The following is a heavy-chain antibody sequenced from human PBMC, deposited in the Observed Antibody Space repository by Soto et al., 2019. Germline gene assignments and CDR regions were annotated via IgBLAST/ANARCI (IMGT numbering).Heavy chain of an antibody. Sequence: GGSLRLSCAAAGFTYSTYGMHWVRQAPGKGLEWVAVISFDGSNKYYADSVKGRFTISRDNSKNTLHLQMNSLRAEDTAVYYCARDQFLNIWCQGTLVTVSS. CDR1: GFTYSTYG. CDR2: ISFDGSNK. CDR3: ARDQFLNI. D-gene: IGHD3-3*01. V-gene: IGHV3-30*03. J-gene: IGHJ3*02.